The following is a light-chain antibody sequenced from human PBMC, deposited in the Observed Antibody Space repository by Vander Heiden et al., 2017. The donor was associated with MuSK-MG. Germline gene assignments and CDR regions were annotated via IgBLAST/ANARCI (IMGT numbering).Light chain of an antibody. Sequence: SVLTQPPSVSAAPGQLVTLPFSGSGSTIGNNYVSWYQRLSATAPKLLIYENNKRPAGRPDRVSGCKSGTAATLMITGSQNGDEDDYYCGTWDTSLSAIVFGGGTKLTVL. V-gene: IGLV1-51*01. CDR1: GSTIGNNY. CDR3: GTWDTSLSAIV. CDR2: ENN. J-gene: IGLJ2*01.